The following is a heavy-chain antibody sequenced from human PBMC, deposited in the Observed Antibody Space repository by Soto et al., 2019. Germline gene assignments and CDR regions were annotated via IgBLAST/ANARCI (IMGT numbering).Heavy chain of an antibody. CDR2: ISSGGSSI. Sequence: GGSLRLSCAASGFTFSDYYMTWIRQAPGKGLEWVSYISSGGSSIYYADSVKGRFAISRDNAKNSLYLQMNSLRAEDTAMYYCASLAIGTIIRGAPDFWGQGTLVTVSS. V-gene: IGHV3-11*01. J-gene: IGHJ4*02. CDR1: GFTFSDYY. D-gene: IGHD3-10*01. CDR3: ASLAIGTIIRGAPDF.